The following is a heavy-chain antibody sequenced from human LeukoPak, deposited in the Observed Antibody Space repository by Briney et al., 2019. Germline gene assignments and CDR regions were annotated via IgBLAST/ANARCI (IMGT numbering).Heavy chain of an antibody. V-gene: IGHV4-34*01. D-gene: IGHD1-1*01. CDR2: INHSGST. J-gene: IGHJ5*02. CDR1: GYSISSGYY. CDR3: ARGRLVLERLNRKWFDP. Sequence: KPSETLSLTCAVSGYSISSGYYWSWIRQPPGKGLEWIGEINHSGSTNYNPSLKSRVTISVDTSKNQFSLKLSSVTAADTAVYYCARGRLVLERLNRKWFDPWGQGTLVTVSS.